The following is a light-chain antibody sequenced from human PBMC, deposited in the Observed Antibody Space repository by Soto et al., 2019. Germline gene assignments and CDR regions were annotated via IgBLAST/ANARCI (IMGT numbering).Light chain of an antibody. CDR2: GAS. V-gene: IGKV3-20*01. CDR1: QSLSNNY. Sequence: EIMLTQSPGTLSLSPGERATLSCRASQSLSNNYLAWYQQIPGQAPRLLIYGASVRATGIPDRFSGSGSGTDFTLTISRLEPEDFAVYFCQQYGSSPVTFGGGTKVEIK. CDR3: QQYGSSPVT. J-gene: IGKJ4*01.